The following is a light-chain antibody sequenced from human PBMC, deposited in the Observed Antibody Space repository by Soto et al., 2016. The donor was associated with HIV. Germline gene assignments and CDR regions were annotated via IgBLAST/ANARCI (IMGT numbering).Light chain of an antibody. CDR1: KLGGRY. CDR2: QDT. V-gene: IGLV3-1*01. Sequence: SYELTQPPSVSVSPGQTASITCSGDKLGGRYSSWYQQKPGQSPLLIVYQDTKRPSGIPERFSGSNSGNTATLTISGTQALDEADYYCQAWDSSTGVVFGGGTKLTVL. J-gene: IGLJ2*01. CDR3: QAWDSSTGVV.